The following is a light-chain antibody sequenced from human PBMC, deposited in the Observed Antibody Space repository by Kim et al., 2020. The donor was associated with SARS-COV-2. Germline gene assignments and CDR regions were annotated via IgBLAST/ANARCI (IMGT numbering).Light chain of an antibody. CDR2: GAS. V-gene: IGKV3-20*01. Sequence: EIVLTQSPGTLSLSPGERATLSCRASQSVNSDYLAWYQQIPGQPPRLLIFGASSRATGIPDRFSGSGSGTDFTLAISRLEPEDFAVYYCQLYGSSPLMYTFGQGTKVDIK. CDR3: QLYGSSPLMYT. CDR1: QSVNSDY. J-gene: IGKJ2*01.